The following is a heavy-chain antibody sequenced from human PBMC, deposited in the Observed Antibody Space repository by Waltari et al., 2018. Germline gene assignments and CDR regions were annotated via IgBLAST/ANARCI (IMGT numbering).Heavy chain of an antibody. CDR1: GGSISRYY. CDR3: ARGRIKGGWFDP. J-gene: IGHJ5*02. D-gene: IGHD3-10*01. CDR2: IYYSGST. Sequence: QVQLQESGPGLVKPSETLSLTCTVAGGSISRYYWSWIRQPPGKGLEWIVYIYYSGSTNYNPSLKSRVTISVDTSKNQFSLKLSSVTAADTAVYYCARGRIKGGWFDPWGQGTLVTVSS. V-gene: IGHV4-59*01.